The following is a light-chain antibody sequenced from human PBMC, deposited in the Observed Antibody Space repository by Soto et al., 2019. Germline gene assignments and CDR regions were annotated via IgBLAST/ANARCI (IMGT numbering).Light chain of an antibody. CDR3: GTWDSSLYSVV. V-gene: IGLV1-51*01. Sequence: QSVLTQPPSVSAAPGQKVTISCSGSSSNIGTNYVSWYQHLPGTVPELLIYDNNKRPSGMPDRFSGSKSGTSATLGITGLQPGDEADYYCGTWDSSLYSVVFGGGTQLTVL. J-gene: IGLJ2*01. CDR1: SSNIGTNY. CDR2: DNN.